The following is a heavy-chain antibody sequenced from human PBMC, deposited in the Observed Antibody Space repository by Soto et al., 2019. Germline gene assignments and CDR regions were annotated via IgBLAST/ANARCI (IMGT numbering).Heavy chain of an antibody. CDR2: IYYSGST. V-gene: IGHV4-30-4*08. Sequence: PSETLSLTCTVSGGSINSGDYYWSWIRQHPGKGLEWIGYIYYSGSTYYNPSLKSRVTISIDTSKNQFSLKLSSVTATDTAVYYCASQNYYDSSGYYVVYWGQGTLVTVSS. CDR3: ASQNYYDSSGYYVVY. CDR1: GGSINSGDYY. J-gene: IGHJ4*02. D-gene: IGHD3-22*01.